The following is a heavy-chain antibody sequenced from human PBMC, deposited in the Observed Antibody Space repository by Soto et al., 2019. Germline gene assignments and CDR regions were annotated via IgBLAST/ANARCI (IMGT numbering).Heavy chain of an antibody. CDR3: ARLLWSRGDWFDP. V-gene: IGHV4-59*08. D-gene: IGHD3-10*01. Sequence: SETLSLTCTVSGGSISSYYWSWIRQPPGKGLEWIGYIYYSGSTNYNPSLKSRVTISVDTSKNQFSLKLSSVTAADTAVCYCARLLWSRGDWFDPWGQGTLVTVSS. CDR1: GGSISSYY. CDR2: IYYSGST. J-gene: IGHJ5*02.